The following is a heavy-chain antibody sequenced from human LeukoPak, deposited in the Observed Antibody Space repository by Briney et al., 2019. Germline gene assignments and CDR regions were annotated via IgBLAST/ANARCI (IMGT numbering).Heavy chain of an antibody. CDR3: TRHYDILTGNNWFDP. CDR1: GGSISSSSYY. J-gene: IGHJ5*02. D-gene: IGHD3-9*01. V-gene: IGHV4-39*01. CDR2: IYYSGST. Sequence: SETLSLTCTVSGGSISSSSYYWGWIRHPPGKGLEWIVSIYYSGSTYYNPSLKSRVTISVDTSKNRFSLKLSSVTAADTAVYYYTRHYDILTGNNWFDPWGQGTLVTVSS.